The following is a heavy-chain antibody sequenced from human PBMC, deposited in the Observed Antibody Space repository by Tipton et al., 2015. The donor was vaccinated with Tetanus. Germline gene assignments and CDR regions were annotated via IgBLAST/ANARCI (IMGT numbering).Heavy chain of an antibody. CDR3: ARAHCTDGVCNFDF. CDR2: IYPGDSDT. CDR1: GYIFNNYW. J-gene: IGHJ4*02. V-gene: IGHV5-51*01. D-gene: IGHD2-8*01. Sequence: VQLVQSGGEVKKPGESLKISCKGSGYIFNNYWIGWVRQKPGTGLEWMGIIYPGDSDTRYSPSFQGQFTISVDKSINTAYLQWSSLKASDTSMFHCARAHCTDGVCNFDFWGQGALVTVAS.